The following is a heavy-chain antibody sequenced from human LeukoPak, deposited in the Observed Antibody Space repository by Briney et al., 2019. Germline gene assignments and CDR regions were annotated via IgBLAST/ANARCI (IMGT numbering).Heavy chain of an antibody. J-gene: IGHJ1*01. CDR3: ARDPTGTAEYFQH. V-gene: IGHV3-21*01. CDR2: ISSSSSYI. D-gene: IGHD1-1*01. CDR1: GFTFSSYS. Sequence: GGSLRLSCAASGFTFSSYSMSWVRQAPGKGLEWVSSISSSSSYIYYADSVKGRFTISRDNAKNSLYLQMNSLRAEDTAVYYCARDPTGTAEYFQHWGQGTLVTVSS.